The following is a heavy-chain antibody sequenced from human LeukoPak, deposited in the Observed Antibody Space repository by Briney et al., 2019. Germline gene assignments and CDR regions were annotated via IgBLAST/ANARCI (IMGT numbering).Heavy chain of an antibody. CDR3: AKDLSSGGGYD. CDR1: GFTFSSYG. V-gene: IGHV3-30*18. CDR2: ISYDGSNR. J-gene: IGHJ4*02. Sequence: GGSLRLSCAASGFTFSSYGMHWVRQAPGKGLEWVAVISYDGSNRYYADSVKGRFTISRDNSKNTLYLQMNSLRPEDTAVYYCAKDLSSGGGYDWGQGTLVTVSS. D-gene: IGHD3-16*01.